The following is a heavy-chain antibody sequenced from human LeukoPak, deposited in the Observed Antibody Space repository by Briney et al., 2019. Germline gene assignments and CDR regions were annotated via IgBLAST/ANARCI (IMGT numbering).Heavy chain of an antibody. CDR1: GFTFSSYE. CDR2: ISSSGSTI. CDR3: AGDFRDGYNWGYYFDY. V-gene: IGHV3-48*03. Sequence: PGGSLRLSCAASGFTFSSYEMNWVRQAPGKGLEWVSYISSSGSTIYYADSVKGRFTISRDNAKNSLYLQMNSLRAEDTAVYYCAGDFRDGYNWGYYFDYWGQGTLVTVSS. J-gene: IGHJ4*02. D-gene: IGHD5-24*01.